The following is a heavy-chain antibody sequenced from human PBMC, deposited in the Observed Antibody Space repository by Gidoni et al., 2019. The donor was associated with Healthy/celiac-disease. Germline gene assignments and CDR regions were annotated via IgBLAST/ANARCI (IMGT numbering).Heavy chain of an antibody. D-gene: IGHD3-10*01. J-gene: IGHJ4*02. CDR2: ISGSGGST. V-gene: IGHV3-23*01. Sequence: EVQLLESGGGLVQPGGSLRLSCAASGFTFSSYAMSWVRQAPGKGLEWVSAISGSGGSTYYADSVKGRFTISRDNSKNTLYLQMNSLRAEDTAVYYCARTTGIGPNFDYWGQGTLVTVSS. CDR3: ARTTGIGPNFDY. CDR1: GFTFSSYA.